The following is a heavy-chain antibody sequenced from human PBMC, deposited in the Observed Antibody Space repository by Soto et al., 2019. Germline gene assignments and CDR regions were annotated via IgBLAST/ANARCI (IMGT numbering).Heavy chain of an antibody. CDR2: IFYSGPT. CDR1: GDSITSGVHY. D-gene: IGHD3-16*01. V-gene: IGHV4-31*03. Sequence: QVQLQESGPGLVKPSQTLSLTCTVSGDSITSGVHYWSWIRQLPGKGLEWIGYIFYSGPTYYNPSLKCRFTISVDPSKNQFSLKLNSVTAADTAVYYCARDWVMLTFGGASEEWGIDSWGQGTLVTVSS. J-gene: IGHJ4*02. CDR3: ARDWVMLTFGGASEEWGIDS.